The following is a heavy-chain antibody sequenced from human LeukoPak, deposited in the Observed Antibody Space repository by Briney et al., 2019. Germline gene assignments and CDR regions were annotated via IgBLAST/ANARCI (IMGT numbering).Heavy chain of an antibody. D-gene: IGHD2-15*01. CDR2: IYYSGST. CDR3: ARDGCSGGSCSVNWFDP. CDR1: GGSISSSSYY. J-gene: IGHJ5*02. Sequence: MTSETLSLTCTVSGGSISSSSYYWGWIRQPPGKGLEWIGSIYYSGSTYYNPSLKSRVTISVDTSKNQFSLKLSSVTAADTAVYYCARDGCSGGSCSVNWFDPWGQGTLVTVSS. V-gene: IGHV4-39*07.